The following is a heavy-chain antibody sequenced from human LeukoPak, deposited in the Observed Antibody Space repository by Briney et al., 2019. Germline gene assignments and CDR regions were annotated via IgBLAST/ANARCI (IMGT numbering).Heavy chain of an antibody. CDR2: INHSGST. V-gene: IGHV4-39*07. CDR1: GGSISSGGNY. J-gene: IGHJ1*01. Sequence: PSETLSLTCTVSGGSISSGGNYWSWIRQPPGKGLEWIGEINHSGSTNYNPSLKSRVTISVDTSKNQFSLKLSSVTAADTAVYYCARGRGPYGDRTTGYFQHWGQGTLVTVSS. CDR3: ARGRGPYGDRTTGYFQH. D-gene: IGHD4-17*01.